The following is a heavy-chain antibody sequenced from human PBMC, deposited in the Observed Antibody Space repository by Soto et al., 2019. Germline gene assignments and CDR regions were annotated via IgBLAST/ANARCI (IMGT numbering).Heavy chain of an antibody. J-gene: IGHJ3*02. Sequence: QVQLQESGPGLVKPSETLSLSCTVSGGSINNYYWSWIRQSPGKGLEWIGYISYIGTTNYNPSLKSRVTISVDPSNYQFSLRLSSVTAADTAVYYCARGGGGYSRDGFDIWGQGTMVTVSS. CDR2: ISYIGTT. CDR3: ARGGGGYSRDGFDI. CDR1: GGSINNYY. D-gene: IGHD4-4*01. V-gene: IGHV4-59*01.